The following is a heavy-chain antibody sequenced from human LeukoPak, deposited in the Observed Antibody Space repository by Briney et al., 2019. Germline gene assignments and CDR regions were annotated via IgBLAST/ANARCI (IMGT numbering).Heavy chain of an antibody. D-gene: IGHD1-26*01. CDR3: VRRPRNSGSYDGPSGLDY. Sequence: SQTLSLTCTVSGGSISSGGYYWSWIRQPPGKGLEWIGYIYHSGSTYYNPSLKSRVTISVDTSKNQFSLKLSSVTAADTAVYYCVRRPRNSGSYDGPSGLDYWGQGTLVTVSS. V-gene: IGHV4-30-2*01. CDR2: IYHSGST. J-gene: IGHJ4*02. CDR1: GGSISSGGYY.